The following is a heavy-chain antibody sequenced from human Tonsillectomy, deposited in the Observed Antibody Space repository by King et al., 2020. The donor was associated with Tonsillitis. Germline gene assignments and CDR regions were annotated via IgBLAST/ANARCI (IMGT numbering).Heavy chain of an antibody. D-gene: IGHD3-10*01. J-gene: IGHJ5*02. V-gene: IGHV3-33*08. CDR1: GFTFSSYG. CDR2: IWYDGSNK. Sequence: VQLVESGGGVVQPGRSLRLSCAASGFTFSSYGMHWVRQAPGKGLEWVAVIWYDGSNKYYADSVKGRFTISRDNSKNTLYLQMNSLRAEDTAVYYCASDWWDNLLWFGAPPFRWFDPWGQGTLVTVSS. CDR3: ASDWWDNLLWFGAPPFRWFDP.